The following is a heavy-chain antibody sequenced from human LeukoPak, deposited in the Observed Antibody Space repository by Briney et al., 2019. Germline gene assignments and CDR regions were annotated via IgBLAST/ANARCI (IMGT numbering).Heavy chain of an antibody. V-gene: IGHV4-59*11. CDR3: ARLGQITMVRGQSYYYHSMDV. CDR2: IHSSGYN. CDR1: GGSISSHY. Sequence: ASETLSLTCIVSGGSISSHYWSWIRQPPGKGLEWIGYIHSSGYNNYNPSLQSRVTISTDMSGDQFSLKLTSVTAADTAVYYCARLGQITMVRGQSYYYHSMDVWGQGTTVIVSS. D-gene: IGHD3-10*01. J-gene: IGHJ6*02.